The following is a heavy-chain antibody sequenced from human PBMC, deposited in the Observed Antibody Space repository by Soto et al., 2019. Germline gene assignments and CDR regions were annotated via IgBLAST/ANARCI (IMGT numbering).Heavy chain of an antibody. CDR3: ARQSHYYGSGSYHRWFDP. J-gene: IGHJ5*02. Sequence: SETLSLTCTVSGGSISSYYWSWIRQPPGKGLEWIGYIYYSGSANYNPSLKSRVTISVDTSKNQFSLKLSSVTAADTAVYYCARQSHYYGSGSYHRWFDPRGQGTLVTVSS. CDR2: IYYSGSA. V-gene: IGHV4-59*08. CDR1: GGSISSYY. D-gene: IGHD3-10*01.